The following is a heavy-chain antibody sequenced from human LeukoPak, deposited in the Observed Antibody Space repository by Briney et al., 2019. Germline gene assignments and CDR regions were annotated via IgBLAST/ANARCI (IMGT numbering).Heavy chain of an antibody. D-gene: IGHD6-19*01. Sequence: ASVKVSCKASGGTFSSYAISWVRQAPGQGLEWMGGIIPIFGTASYAQKFQGRVTITADESTSTAYMELSSLRSEDTAVYYCASGGIAVATREFDYWGQGTLVTVSS. CDR1: GGTFSSYA. J-gene: IGHJ4*02. V-gene: IGHV1-69*13. CDR2: IIPIFGTA. CDR3: ASGGIAVATREFDY.